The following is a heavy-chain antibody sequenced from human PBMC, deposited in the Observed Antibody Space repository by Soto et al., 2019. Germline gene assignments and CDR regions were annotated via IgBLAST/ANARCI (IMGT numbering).Heavy chain of an antibody. CDR1: GFDLRSYW. D-gene: IGHD6-13*01. V-gene: IGHV3-7*01. Sequence: GGSLRLSCEASGFDLRSYWMSWVRQAPGKGLEWVANIKEDGSEEFYADSVKGRFTISRDNAKNSLYLQMTALRAEDTAVYYCARDPAGFDYWGQGTLVTVSS. CDR3: ARDPAGFDY. CDR2: IKEDGSEE. J-gene: IGHJ4*02.